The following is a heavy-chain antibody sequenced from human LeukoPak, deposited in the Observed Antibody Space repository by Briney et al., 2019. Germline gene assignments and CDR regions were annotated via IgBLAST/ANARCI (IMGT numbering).Heavy chain of an antibody. CDR2: INHSGST. J-gene: IGHJ4*02. Sequence: SETLSLTCAVYGGSFSGYYWSWIRQPPGKGLEWIGEINHSGSTNYNPSLKGRVTISVDTSKNQFSLKLSSVTAADTAVYYCARVADDSSGYYYGPFDYWGQGTLVTVSS. CDR1: GGSFSGYY. D-gene: IGHD3-22*01. V-gene: IGHV4-34*01. CDR3: ARVADDSSGYYYGPFDY.